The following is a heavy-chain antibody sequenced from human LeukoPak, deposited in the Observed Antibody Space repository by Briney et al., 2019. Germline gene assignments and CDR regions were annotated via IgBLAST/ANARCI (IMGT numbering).Heavy chain of an antibody. CDR2: ISYDGSNK. CDR3: ARDDGGNFNDAFDI. D-gene: IGHD4-23*01. V-gene: IGHV3-30*03. CDR1: GFTFSSYG. Sequence: GGSLRLSCAASGFTFSSYGMHWVRQAPGKGLEWVALISYDGSNKYYEDSLKGRFTISRDNAENSVYLQMNNLGAGDTAVYYCARDDGGNFNDAFDIWGQGTMVTVSS. J-gene: IGHJ3*02.